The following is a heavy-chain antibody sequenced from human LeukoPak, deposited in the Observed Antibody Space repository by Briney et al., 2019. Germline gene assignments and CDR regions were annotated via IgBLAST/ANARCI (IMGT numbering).Heavy chain of an antibody. CDR3: ARDSSGTYCGGDRYPSAFDI. CDR2: MNPNSGNT. CDR1: GYTFTSYD. V-gene: IGHV1-8*01. Sequence: ASVKVSCKASGYTFTSYDINWVRQATGQGLEWMGWMNPNSGNTGYAQKFQGRVTMTRDTSTSTVYMELSSLRSEDTAVYYCARDSSGTYCGGDRYPSAFDIWGQGTMVTVSS. J-gene: IGHJ3*02. D-gene: IGHD2-21*02.